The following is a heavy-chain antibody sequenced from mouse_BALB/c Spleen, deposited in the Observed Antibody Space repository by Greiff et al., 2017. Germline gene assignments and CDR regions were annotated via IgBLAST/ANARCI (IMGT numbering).Heavy chain of an antibody. V-gene: IGHV1-69*01. Sequence: VQLQQPGAELVMPGASVKMSCKASGYTFTDYWMHWVKQRPGQGLEWIGAIDTSDSYTSYNQKFKGKATLTVDESSSTAYMQLSSLTSEDSAVYYCARTGGGTGETAWFAYWGQGTLVTVSA. J-gene: IGHJ3*01. CDR1: GYTFTDYW. D-gene: IGHD3-3*01. CDR2: IDTSDSYT. CDR3: ARTGGGTGETAWFAY.